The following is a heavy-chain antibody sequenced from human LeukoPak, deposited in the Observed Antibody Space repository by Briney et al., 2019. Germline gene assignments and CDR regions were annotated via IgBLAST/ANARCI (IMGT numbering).Heavy chain of an antibody. CDR3: ARDLEVGATCGI. V-gene: IGHV1-69*04. Sequence: SVKVSCKASGGTFSSYAISWVRQAPGQGLEWMGRIIPILGIANYAQKFQGRVTITADKSTSTAYMELSSLRSEDTAVYYCARDLEVGATCGIWGQGTLVTVSS. CDR1: GGTFSSYA. D-gene: IGHD1-26*01. CDR2: IIPILGIA. J-gene: IGHJ4*02.